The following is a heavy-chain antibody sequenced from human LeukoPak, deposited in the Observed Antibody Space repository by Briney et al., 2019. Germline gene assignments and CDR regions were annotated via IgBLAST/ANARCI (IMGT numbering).Heavy chain of an antibody. CDR2: ISYNGSNE. Sequence: GGSVRLSCAASGFTFSIYAMHWVRQAPGKGLEWVAGISYNGSNEYYSDSVKGRFTITRDNSKNTVFLQMDSLRAEDTGVYHCARDRGGSGFYYFDYWGQGTLVTVSS. CDR3: ARDRGGSGFYYFDY. J-gene: IGHJ4*02. V-gene: IGHV3-30-3*01. D-gene: IGHD2-15*01. CDR1: GFTFSIYA.